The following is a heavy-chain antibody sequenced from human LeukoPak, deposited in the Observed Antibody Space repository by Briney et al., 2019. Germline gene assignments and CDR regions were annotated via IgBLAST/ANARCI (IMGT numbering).Heavy chain of an antibody. CDR1: GGSISSYY. V-gene: IGHV4-59*01. CDR2: IYYSGST. CDR3: ARATSYYYDSSGYLLDYYYYMDV. Sequence: PSETLSLTCTVSGGSISSYYRSWIRQPPGKGLEWIGYIYYSGSTNYNPSLKSRVTISVDTSKNQFSLKLSSVTAADTAVYYCARATSYYYDSSGYLLDYYYYMDVWGKGTTVTISS. D-gene: IGHD3-22*01. J-gene: IGHJ6*03.